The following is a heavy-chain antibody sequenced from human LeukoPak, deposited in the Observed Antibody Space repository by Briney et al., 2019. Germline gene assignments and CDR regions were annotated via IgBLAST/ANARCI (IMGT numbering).Heavy chain of an antibody. CDR2: IYSGGST. CDR1: GFTVSSNY. J-gene: IGHJ4*02. D-gene: IGHD6-19*01. V-gene: IGHV3-53*01. Sequence: PGGFLRLSCAASGFTVSSNYMSWVRQAPGKGLEWVSVIYSGGSTYYADSVKGRFTISRDNSKNTLFLQMNSLRAEDTAVFYCAKRSGYTTGWFFDFWGQGTLVTVSS. CDR3: AKRSGYTTGWFFDF.